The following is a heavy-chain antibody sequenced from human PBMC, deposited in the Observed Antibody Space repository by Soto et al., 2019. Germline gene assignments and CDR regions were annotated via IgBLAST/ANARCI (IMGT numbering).Heavy chain of an antibody. CDR2: IYSGGST. J-gene: IGHJ6*03. CDR3: ARDRATYYDILTGSNYYYYMDV. CDR1: GCTGGSNY. Sequence: PGGSLRVSCAASGCTGGSNYRSRVRQAPGKGLEWVSVIYSGGSTYYADSVKGRFTISRHNSKNTLYLQMNSLRAEDTAVYYCARDRATYYDILTGSNYYYYMDVWGKGTTVTVSS. V-gene: IGHV3-53*04. D-gene: IGHD3-9*01.